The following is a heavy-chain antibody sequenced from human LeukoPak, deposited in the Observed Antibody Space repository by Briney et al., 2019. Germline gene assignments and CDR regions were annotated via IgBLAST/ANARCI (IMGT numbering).Heavy chain of an antibody. CDR2: ISSSSSTI. CDR3: ARGGYSYGFRTFDY. J-gene: IGHJ4*02. Sequence: PGGSLRLSCAASGFTFSSYSMNWVRQAPGKGLEWVSYISSSSSTIYYADSVKGRFTISRDNAKNSLYLQMNGLRAEDTAVYYCARGGYSYGFRTFDYWGQGTLVTVSS. CDR1: GFTFSSYS. D-gene: IGHD5-18*01. V-gene: IGHV3-48*01.